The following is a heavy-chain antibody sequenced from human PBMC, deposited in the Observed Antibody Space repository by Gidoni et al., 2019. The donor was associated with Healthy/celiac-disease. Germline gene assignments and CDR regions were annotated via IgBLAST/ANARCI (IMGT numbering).Heavy chain of an antibody. CDR2: IKSKTDGGTT. V-gene: IGHV3-15*01. CDR3: TTEIAVVVTAIRWVDY. J-gene: IGHJ4*02. CDR1: GFTFSNAW. D-gene: IGHD2-21*02. Sequence: EVQLVESGGGLVKPGGSLRLSCAASGFTFSNAWMSWVRQAPGKGLEWVGRIKSKTDGGTTDYAAPVKGRFTISRDDSKNTLYLQMNSLKTEDTAVYYCTTEIAVVVTAIRWVDYWGQGTLVTVSS.